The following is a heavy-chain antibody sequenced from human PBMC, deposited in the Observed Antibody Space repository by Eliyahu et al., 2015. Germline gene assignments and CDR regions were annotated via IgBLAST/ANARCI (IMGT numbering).Heavy chain of an antibody. CDR2: IYYSGST. J-gene: IGHJ5*02. CDR1: GGXISSSSYY. V-gene: IGHV4-39*01. CDR3: ARQYYDIHWFDP. Sequence: QLQLQESGPGLVKPSETLSLTCTVXGGXISSSSYYWGWIRQPPGKGLEWIGSIYYSGSTYYNPSLKSRVTISVDTSKNQFSLKLSSVTAADTAVYYCARQYYDIHWFDPWGQGTLVTVSS. D-gene: IGHD3-9*01.